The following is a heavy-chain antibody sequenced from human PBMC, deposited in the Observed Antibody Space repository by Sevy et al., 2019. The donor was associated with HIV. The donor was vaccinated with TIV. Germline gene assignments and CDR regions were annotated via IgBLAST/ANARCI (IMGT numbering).Heavy chain of an antibody. J-gene: IGHJ4*02. Sequence: ASVKVSCKASGGTFSRDGISWVRQALGQGPEWMGGIISIFDMTNYAQKFQGRVTITADDSTSTVYMDLSSLRFDDTAVYYWARGGGSGWYYFDSWGQGTLVTVSS. D-gene: IGHD6-19*01. CDR3: ARGGGSGWYYFDS. V-gene: IGHV1-69*13. CDR2: IISIFDMT. CDR1: GGTFSRDG.